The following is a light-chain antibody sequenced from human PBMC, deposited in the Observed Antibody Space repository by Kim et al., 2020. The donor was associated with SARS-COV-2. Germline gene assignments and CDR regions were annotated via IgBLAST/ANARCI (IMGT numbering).Light chain of an antibody. CDR2: GKN. J-gene: IGLJ2*01. CDR1: GHRLCE. V-gene: IGLV3-19*01. Sequence: ALERTNTSNTQGEGHRLCEEYSYQQKPGPAPVLVLFGKNNRPPGTPDRFSCSSSGNTASLTLTGAQAEDEADYYCNSRDSNGNHVVFGGGTQLTVL. CDR3: NSRDSNGNHVV.